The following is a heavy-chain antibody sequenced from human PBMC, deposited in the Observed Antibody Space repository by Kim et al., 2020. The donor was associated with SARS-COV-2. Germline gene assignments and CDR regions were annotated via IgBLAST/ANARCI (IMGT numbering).Heavy chain of an antibody. D-gene: IGHD2-8*01. Sequence: SETLSLTCAVYGGSFSGYYWSWIRQPPGKGLEWIGEINHSGSTNYNPSLKSRVTISVDTSKNQFSLKLSSVTAADTAVYYCARHPGLMVYAPIGDYWGQGTLVTVSS. V-gene: IGHV4-34*01. CDR3: ARHPGLMVYAPIGDY. J-gene: IGHJ4*02. CDR2: INHSGST. CDR1: GGSFSGYY.